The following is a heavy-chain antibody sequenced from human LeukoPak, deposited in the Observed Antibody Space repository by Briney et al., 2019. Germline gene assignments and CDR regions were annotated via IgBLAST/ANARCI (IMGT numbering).Heavy chain of an antibody. CDR3: ARAAYYYDSSGSSPSYY. V-gene: IGHV1-2*02. CDR2: INPNSGGT. CDR1: GYTFTGYY. J-gene: IGHJ4*02. D-gene: IGHD3-22*01. Sequence: ASVKVSCKASGYTFTGYYMHWVRQAPGQGLEWMGWINPNSGGTNYAQKFQGRVTMTRDTSISTAYMELSRLRSDDTAVYYCARAAYYYDSSGSSPSYYWGQGTLVTVSS.